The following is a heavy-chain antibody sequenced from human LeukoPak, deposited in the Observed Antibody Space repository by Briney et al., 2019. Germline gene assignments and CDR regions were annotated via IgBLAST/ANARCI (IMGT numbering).Heavy chain of an antibody. V-gene: IGHV3-21*01. J-gene: IGHJ5*02. Sequence: PGGSLRLSCAASGFTFSSYSRNWVRQAPGKGLEWVSSISSSSSYIYYADSVKGRFTISRDNAKNSLYLQMNSLRAEDTAVYYCARDRITMVRGVILFDPWGQGTLVTVSS. D-gene: IGHD3-10*01. CDR3: ARDRITMVRGVILFDP. CDR2: ISSSSSYI. CDR1: GFTFSSYS.